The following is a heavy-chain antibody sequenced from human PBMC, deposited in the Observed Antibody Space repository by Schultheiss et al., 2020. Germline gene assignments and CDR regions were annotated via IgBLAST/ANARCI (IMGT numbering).Heavy chain of an antibody. D-gene: IGHD3-10*01. V-gene: IGHV3-15*01. CDR1: GFTFSSAW. Sequence: GGSLRLSCAASGFTFSSAWMTWVRQAPGKGLEWVGRIKTKTDGGTTDYGAPVKGRFTISRDDSKNTLFLQMNSLKSEDAAVYYCTATDSVAMLRVGWGQGTLVTVSS. CDR2: IKTKTDGGTT. CDR3: TATDSVAMLRVG. J-gene: IGHJ4*02.